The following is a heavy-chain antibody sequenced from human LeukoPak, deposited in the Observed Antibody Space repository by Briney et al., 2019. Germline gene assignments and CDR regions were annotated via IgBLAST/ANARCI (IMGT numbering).Heavy chain of an antibody. CDR3: ARLAYCSNDVCYSNYYYSMDV. Sequence: GESLKISCKGSGYTFSSYWIGWVRQMPGKGLEWMGIIYPDDSDTRYSPSFQGQVTISADKSISTAYLQWSSLKASDTAMYYCARLAYCSNDVCYSNYYYSMDVWGKGTTVTVSS. J-gene: IGHJ6*03. CDR2: IYPDDSDT. V-gene: IGHV5-51*01. CDR1: GYTFSSYW. D-gene: IGHD2-8*01.